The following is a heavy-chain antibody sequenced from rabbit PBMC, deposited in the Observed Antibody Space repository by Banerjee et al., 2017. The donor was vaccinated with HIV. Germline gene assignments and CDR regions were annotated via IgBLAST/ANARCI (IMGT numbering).Heavy chain of an antibody. CDR3: ARHSIYDDYGDYSLCFDL. CDR2: INTSSGNT. J-gene: IGHJ4*01. CDR1: AFSFSNKYV. V-gene: IGHV1S45*01. Sequence: QQQLEESGGDLVKPEGSLTLTCTASAFSFSNKYVMCWVRQAPGKGLEWIACINTSSGNTAYASWAKGRFTISKSSSTTVTLQMTSLTAADTASYFCARHSIYDDYGDYSLCFDLWGPGTLVTVS. D-gene: IGHD2-1*01.